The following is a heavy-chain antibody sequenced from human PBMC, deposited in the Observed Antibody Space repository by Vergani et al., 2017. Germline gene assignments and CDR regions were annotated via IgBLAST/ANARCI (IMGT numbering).Heavy chain of an antibody. CDR2: INHSGST. V-gene: IGHV4-34*01. Sequence: QVQLQQWGAGLLKPSETLSLTCAVYGGSFSGYYWSWFRQPPGKGLEWIGEINHSGSTNYNPSLKSRVTISVDTSKNQFSLKLSSVTAADTAVYYCASSRGYSYGSSLVGWFDPWGQGTLVTVSS. J-gene: IGHJ5*02. D-gene: IGHD5-18*01. CDR3: ASSRGYSYGSSLVGWFDP. CDR1: GGSFSGYY.